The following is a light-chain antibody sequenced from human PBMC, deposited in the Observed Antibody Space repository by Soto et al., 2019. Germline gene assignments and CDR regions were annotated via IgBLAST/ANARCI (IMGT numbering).Light chain of an antibody. CDR1: ALPKKY. V-gene: IGLV3-25*02. J-gene: IGLJ3*02. Sequence: SYELTQSPSVSVSPGQTARITCSGDALPKKYAYWYQVIPGQAPVLVIYKDNERPSGIPERFSGSSSGTTVTLTISGVQAEDEADYYCQSSDSSGNHPWVFGGGTKLTVL. CDR3: QSSDSSGNHPWV. CDR2: KDN.